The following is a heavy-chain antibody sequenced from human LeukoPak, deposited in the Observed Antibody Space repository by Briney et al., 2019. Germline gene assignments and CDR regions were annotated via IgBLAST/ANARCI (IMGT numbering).Heavy chain of an antibody. D-gene: IGHD3-16*01. J-gene: IGHJ4*02. CDR3: ARDHNWGFDY. CDR1: GFIFSDYS. Sequence: PGGSLRLSCVASGFIFSDYSMNWVRQAPGKGLEWLSYIGGSTSTISYADSVKGRFTISRDNAKNSLYLQMDSLRAEDTAVYYCARDHNWGFDYWGQGILVAVSS. CDR2: IGGSTSTI. V-gene: IGHV3-48*01.